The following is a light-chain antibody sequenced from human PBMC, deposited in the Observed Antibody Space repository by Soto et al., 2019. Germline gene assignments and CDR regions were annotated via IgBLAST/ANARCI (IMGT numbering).Light chain of an antibody. Sequence: AIQMTQSPSSLSASVGDRVTVTCRASQDIRSDVGWYQQKPGQAPKVLMYAASRLHSGVPSRFSGSGSGTDFVLTISSLQPEDVATYYCLQNNNYPLTFGGRTKVDIK. CDR2: AAS. V-gene: IGKV1-6*01. J-gene: IGKJ4*01. CDR1: QDIRSD. CDR3: LQNNNYPLT.